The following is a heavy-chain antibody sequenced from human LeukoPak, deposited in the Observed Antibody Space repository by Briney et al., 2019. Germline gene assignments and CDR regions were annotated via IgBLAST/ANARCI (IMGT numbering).Heavy chain of an antibody. CDR3: ARGGGYSYGYGVIDY. CDR2: IWFDGSNK. D-gene: IGHD5-18*01. J-gene: IGHJ4*02. Sequence: PGRSLRLSCAASGFTFSSYGMHWVRQAPGKGLEWVAVIWFDGSNKYYVASVKGRFTISRDNSKNTLYLQMNSLRAEDTAVYYCARGGGYSYGYGVIDYWGQGTLVTVSS. CDR1: GFTFSSYG. V-gene: IGHV3-33*01.